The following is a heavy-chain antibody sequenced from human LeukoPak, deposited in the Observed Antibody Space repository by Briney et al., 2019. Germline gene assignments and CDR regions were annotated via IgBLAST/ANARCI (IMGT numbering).Heavy chain of an antibody. J-gene: IGHJ4*02. CDR3: ATIVGYGSVGSCYSFDY. Sequence: PGGSLRLSCAASGFTFSSYAMSWVRQAPGMGLEWVPAISGSGGSTYYADSVKGRFTISRDNSKNTLYLQMNSLRAEDTAVYYCATIVGYGSVGSCYSFDYWGQGTLVTVSS. V-gene: IGHV3-23*01. CDR2: ISGSGGST. D-gene: IGHD2-15*01. CDR1: GFTFSSYA.